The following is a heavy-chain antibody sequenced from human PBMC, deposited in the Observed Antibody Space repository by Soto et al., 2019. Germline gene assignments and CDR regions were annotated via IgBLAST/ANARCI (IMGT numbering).Heavy chain of an antibody. CDR2: IYPGDSDT. CDR1: GYSFTSYW. Sequence: GESLKISCKGSGYSFTSYWIGWVRQVPGKGLEWMGIIYPGDSDTRYSPSFQGQVTISADKSISTAYLQWSSLKASDTAMYYCARPLVGDLYGMDVWGQGTTVTVSS. V-gene: IGHV5-51*01. D-gene: IGHD1-26*01. J-gene: IGHJ6*02. CDR3: ARPLVGDLYGMDV.